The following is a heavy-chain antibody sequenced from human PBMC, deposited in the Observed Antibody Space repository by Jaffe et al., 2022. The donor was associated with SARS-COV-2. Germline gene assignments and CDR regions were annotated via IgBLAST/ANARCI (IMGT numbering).Heavy chain of an antibody. J-gene: IGHJ6*02. D-gene: IGHD1-26*01. V-gene: IGHV4-31*03. CDR2: VYYSGST. Sequence: QVQLQESGPGLVKPSQTLSLTCTVSGGSVRSGAYYWSWIRQHPEKGLEWIGYVYYSGSTFYNPSLESRVTISVDTSKNLFSLKLSSVTAADTAVYYCAREREAGDRGWDVWGQGTTVTVSS. CDR1: GGSVRSGAYY. CDR3: AREREAGDRGWDV.